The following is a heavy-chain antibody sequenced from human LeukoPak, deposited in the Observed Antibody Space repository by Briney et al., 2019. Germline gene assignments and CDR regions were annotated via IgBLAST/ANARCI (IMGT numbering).Heavy chain of an antibody. Sequence: GGSLRLSCAASGFTFSSYWMHWVRQAPGTGLVWVSRINTDGSTTTYADSVKGRFTISRDNSKNTPYLQMNSLRAVDTAVYYCASARVQYQLLSPSDYWGQGTLVTVSS. D-gene: IGHD2-2*01. CDR1: GFTFSSYW. CDR3: ASARVQYQLLSPSDY. CDR2: INTDGSTT. V-gene: IGHV3-74*01. J-gene: IGHJ4*02.